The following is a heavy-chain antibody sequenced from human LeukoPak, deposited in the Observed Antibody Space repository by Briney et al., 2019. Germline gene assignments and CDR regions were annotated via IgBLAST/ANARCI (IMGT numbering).Heavy chain of an antibody. CDR1: GGTFSSYA. V-gene: IGHV1-69*13. J-gene: IGHJ4*02. CDR2: IIPIFGTA. CDR3: ARIRYSSSEGGFDY. Sequence: SVKVPCKASGGTFSSYAISWVRQAPGQGLEWMGGIIPIFGTANYAQKFQGRVTITADESTSTAYMELSSLRSEDTAVYYRARIRYSSSEGGFDYWGQGTLVTVSS. D-gene: IGHD6-6*01.